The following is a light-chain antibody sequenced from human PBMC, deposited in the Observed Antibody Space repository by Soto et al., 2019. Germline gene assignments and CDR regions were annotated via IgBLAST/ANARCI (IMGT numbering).Light chain of an antibody. Sequence: EIMRDHKTATQPVSAEERSTLWCRASQSVSTYLAWYQHKPGQNPRLLIYDTSTRATGVPARFSGTMSGPEFTLACGRLQSEDSAIYDGQPYDNWPVTFRGVTKVDIK. V-gene: IGKV3-15*01. CDR1: QSVSTY. CDR2: DTS. CDR3: QPYDNWPVT. J-gene: IGKJ4*01.